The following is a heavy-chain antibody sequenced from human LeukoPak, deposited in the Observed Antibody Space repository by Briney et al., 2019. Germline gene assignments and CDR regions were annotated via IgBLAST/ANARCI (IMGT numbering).Heavy chain of an antibody. D-gene: IGHD2-21*02. Sequence: GASVKVSCKVSGYTLTELPMHWVRQSPGQGLEWMGIINPSGGSTSYAQKFQGRVTMTRDTSTSTVYMELSSLRSEDTAVYYCARDLPPRGSLVVVTATYGMDVWGQGTTVTVSS. CDR2: INPSGGST. V-gene: IGHV1-46*01. CDR1: GYTLTELP. J-gene: IGHJ6*02. CDR3: ARDLPPRGSLVVVTATYGMDV.